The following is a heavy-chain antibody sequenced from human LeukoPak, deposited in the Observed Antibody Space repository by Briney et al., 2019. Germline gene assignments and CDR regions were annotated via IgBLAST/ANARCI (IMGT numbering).Heavy chain of an antibody. J-gene: IGHJ4*02. V-gene: IGHV4-39*07. D-gene: IGHD6-19*01. CDR2: IFNSGST. CDR3: ARSVAGTSYSTQGGRHPPADY. CDR1: GGSISSSSYY. Sequence: PSETLSLTCTVSGGSISSSSYYWGWIRQPPGKGLEWIGSIFNSGSTYYNPSLKSRVTISVDTSKNQFSLKLSSVTAADTAVYYCARSVAGTSYSTQGGRHPPADYWGQGTLVTVSS.